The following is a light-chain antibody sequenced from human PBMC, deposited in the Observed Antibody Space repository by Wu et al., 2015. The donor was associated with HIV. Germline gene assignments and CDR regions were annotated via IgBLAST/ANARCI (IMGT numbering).Light chain of an antibody. CDR1: QDISTY. V-gene: IGKV1-9*01. Sequence: QLTQSPSSLSASIGDRVTITCRASQDISTYLAWYQQTPGKAPKVLIYDASTLQSGVSSRFSGSGSGADFTLTISGLQREDFATYYCQQLNSYPLTFGQGTRLEIK. CDR3: QQLNSYPLT. J-gene: IGKJ5*01. CDR2: DAS.